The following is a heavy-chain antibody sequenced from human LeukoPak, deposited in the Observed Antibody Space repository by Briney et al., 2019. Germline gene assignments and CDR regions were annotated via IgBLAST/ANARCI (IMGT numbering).Heavy chain of an antibody. CDR2: VSAYKGYT. D-gene: IGHD6-19*01. CDR3: AREAVSFVAVANDGYFDF. J-gene: IGHJ4*02. V-gene: IGHV1-18*01. CDR1: GYVFTSFG. Sequence: ASVRVSCKTSGYVFTSFGITWLRQAPGQGGEGMGWVSAYKGYTSHAQKFQDRVIMTTDTSTTTAYMELRNLKSDDTAVYYCAREAVSFVAVANDGYFDFWGQGSLVVVSS.